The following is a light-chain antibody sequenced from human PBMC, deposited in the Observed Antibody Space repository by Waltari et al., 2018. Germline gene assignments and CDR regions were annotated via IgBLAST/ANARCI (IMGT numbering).Light chain of an antibody. V-gene: IGLV1-47*01. CDR1: SSNIGRYS. CDR2: RNN. Sequence: QSVLTQPPSASGAPGQRVTISCSGSSSNIGRYSVYWYQQLPGTAPKLLIYRNNRRASGVPDRLSGSKSGTSASLAIRGLRSEHEADYYCAAWDGSLSGYVFGTGTKVTVL. J-gene: IGLJ1*01. CDR3: AAWDGSLSGYV.